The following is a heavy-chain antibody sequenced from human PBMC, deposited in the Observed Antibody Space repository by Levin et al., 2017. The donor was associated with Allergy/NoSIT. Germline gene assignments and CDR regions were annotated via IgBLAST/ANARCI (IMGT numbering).Heavy chain of an antibody. V-gene: IGHV3-43*01. D-gene: IGHD1-7*01. CDR2: ISWDGGST. J-gene: IGHJ4*02. CDR3: ARGDSVGGNYLPFDY. CDR1: GFTFDDYT. Sequence: GESLKISCAASGFTFDDYTMHWVRQAPGKGLEWVSLISWDGGSTYYADSVKGRFTISRDNSKNSLYLQMNSLRTEDTALYYCARGDSVGGNYLPFDYWGQGTLVTVSS.